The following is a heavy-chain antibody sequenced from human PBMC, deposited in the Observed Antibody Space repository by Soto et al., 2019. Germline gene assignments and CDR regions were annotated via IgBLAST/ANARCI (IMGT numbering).Heavy chain of an antibody. V-gene: IGHV4-59*08. CDR2: IYYSGST. CDR3: ARQEVGYYYYYYFKDV. D-gene: IGHD3-10*01. CDR1: GGSISSYY. J-gene: IGHJ6*03. Sequence: SETLSLTCTVSGGSISSYYWSWIRQPPGKGLEWIGYIYYSGSTNYNPSLKSRVTISVDTSKNQFSLKLSSVTAADTAVYYCARQEVGYYYYYYFKDVWGKGTTVTVSS.